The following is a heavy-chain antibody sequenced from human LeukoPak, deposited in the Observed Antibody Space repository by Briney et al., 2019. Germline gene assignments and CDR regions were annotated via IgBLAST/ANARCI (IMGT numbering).Heavy chain of an antibody. Sequence: HPGGSLRLSCAASGFTFSSYAMSWVRQAPGKGLEWVSGISGSGGTTDYADSVKGRLSISRDTSKNMLYLQMNSLRVEDTAVYYCARDRYGDYYFDYWGQGTLVTVSS. J-gene: IGHJ4*02. CDR3: ARDRYGDYYFDY. D-gene: IGHD4-17*01. CDR1: GFTFSSYA. V-gene: IGHV3-23*01. CDR2: ISGSGGTT.